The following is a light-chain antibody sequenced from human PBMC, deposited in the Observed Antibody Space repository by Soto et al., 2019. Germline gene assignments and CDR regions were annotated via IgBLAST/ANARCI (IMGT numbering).Light chain of an antibody. V-gene: IGKV1-12*01. CDR3: QESNSFTFT. CDR2: AAS. Sequence: DIQMTQSPSSVSASVGDIVTSTCRASQGISSWLAWYQQKPGKAPKLLIYAASSLQSGVPSKFGGSGSGTAVSRTISSLQTADFETYYWQESNSFTFTFGQGTRLESK. CDR1: QGISSW. J-gene: IGKJ5*01.